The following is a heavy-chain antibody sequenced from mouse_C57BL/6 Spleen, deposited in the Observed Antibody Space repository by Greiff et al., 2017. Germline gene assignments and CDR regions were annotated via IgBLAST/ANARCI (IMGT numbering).Heavy chain of an antibody. CDR2: INYDGSST. Sequence: EVMLVESEGGLVQPGSSMKLSCTASGFTFSDYYMAWVRQVPEKGLEWVANINYDGSSTYYLDSLKSRFIISRDNAKNILYLQMSSLKSEDTATYYCARDHDYAWYFDVWGTGTTVTVSS. V-gene: IGHV5-16*01. J-gene: IGHJ1*03. CDR1: GFTFSDYY. CDR3: ARDHDYAWYFDV. D-gene: IGHD2-4*01.